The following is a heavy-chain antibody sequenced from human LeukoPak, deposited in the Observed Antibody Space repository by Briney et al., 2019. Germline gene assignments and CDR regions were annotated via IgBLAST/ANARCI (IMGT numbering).Heavy chain of an antibody. CDR1: GGTFSSYA. CDR2: IIPIFGTA. J-gene: IGHJ4*02. CDR3: ARDKYCSGGSCYPYYFDY. Sequence: SVKVSCKASGGTFSSYAISWVRQAPGQGLEWMGRIIPIFGTANYAQKFQGRVTITTDESTSTAYMELSSLRSDDTAVYYCARDKYCSGGSCYPYYFDYWGQGTLVTVSS. D-gene: IGHD2-15*01. V-gene: IGHV1-69*05.